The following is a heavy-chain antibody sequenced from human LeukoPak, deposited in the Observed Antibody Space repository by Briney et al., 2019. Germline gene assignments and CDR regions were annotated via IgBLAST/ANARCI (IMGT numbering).Heavy chain of an antibody. D-gene: IGHD6-13*01. Sequence: GGSLRLSCAASGFTFSSYEMNWVRQAPGKGLEWVSYISSSGSTIYYADSVKGRFTISRDNAKNSLYLQMNSLRAEDTAVYYCARESGTWGSHPLKAFDIWGQGTMVTVSS. CDR3: ARESGTWGSHPLKAFDI. J-gene: IGHJ3*02. CDR1: GFTFSSYE. CDR2: ISSSGSTI. V-gene: IGHV3-48*03.